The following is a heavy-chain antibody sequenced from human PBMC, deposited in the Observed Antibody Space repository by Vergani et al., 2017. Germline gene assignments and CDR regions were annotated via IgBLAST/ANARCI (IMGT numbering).Heavy chain of an antibody. Sequence: EVQLVESGGGLVQPGRSLRLSCAASGFTFHNYAMHWVRQAPGKGLEWVSGISGSGGNTYYANSVKGRFTISRDNSKNTLYLQMNSLRADDTAVYYCAKGVYCSSTSCYEGRGYYYGMGVWGQGTTVTFSS. V-gene: IGHV3-23*04. CDR2: ISGSGGNT. CDR3: AKGVYCSSTSCYEGRGYYYGMGV. CDR1: GFTFHNYA. D-gene: IGHD2-2*01. J-gene: IGHJ6*02.